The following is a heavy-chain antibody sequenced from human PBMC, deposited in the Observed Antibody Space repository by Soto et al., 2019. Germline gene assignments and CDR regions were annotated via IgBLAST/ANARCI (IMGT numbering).Heavy chain of an antibody. J-gene: IGHJ4*02. CDR3: VRYPRSVGGSYRPDY. V-gene: IGHV3-74*01. Sequence: GGSLRPSCGSSGFACISDWMHWVRQVPEKGVVWGSRINSDGSITNYADAVKGRFTISRDNVKNTLYLQMNSLRAEDTAVYYCVRYPRSVGGSYRPDYWGQGTPVTVSS. CDR2: INSDGSIT. D-gene: IGHD3-16*02. CDR1: GFACISDW.